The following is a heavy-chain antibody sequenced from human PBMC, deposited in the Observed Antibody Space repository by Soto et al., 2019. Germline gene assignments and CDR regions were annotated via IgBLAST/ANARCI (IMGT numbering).Heavy chain of an antibody. Sequence: SETLSLTCTVSGGSISSGGYYWSWIRQHPGKGLEWIGYIYYSGSTYYNPSLKSRVTISVDTSKNQFSLKLSSVTAADTAVYYCARVKGKAVAGFDYWGQGTLVTVSS. D-gene: IGHD6-19*01. V-gene: IGHV4-31*03. CDR3: ARVKGKAVAGFDY. J-gene: IGHJ4*02. CDR2: IYYSGST. CDR1: GGSISSGGYY.